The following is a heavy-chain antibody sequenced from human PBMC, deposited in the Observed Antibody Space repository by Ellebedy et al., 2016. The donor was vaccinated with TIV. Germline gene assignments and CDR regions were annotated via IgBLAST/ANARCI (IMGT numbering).Heavy chain of an antibody. CDR3: TRIFGS. Sequence: GESLKISCAASGFTFSDHHMNWVRQAPGKGLEWVSHISSSSSTIYYTDSVRGRFTISRDNAKNSLYLQMNSLRVEDTAVYFCTRIFGSWGRGTLVTVSS. V-gene: IGHV3-48*04. CDR2: ISSSSSTI. CDR1: GFTFSDHH. J-gene: IGHJ4*02.